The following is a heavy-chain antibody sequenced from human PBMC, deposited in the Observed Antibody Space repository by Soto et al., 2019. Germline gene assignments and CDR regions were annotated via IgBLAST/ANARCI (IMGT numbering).Heavy chain of an antibody. CDR2: IYYAGTT. Sequence: QVQLQESGPGLVKPSATLSLTCTVSGGSMTGYYWSWIRQSPGRGLEWIGYIYYAGTTLYTPSLNGRVTISVDTSKNQFSLKLTSVTAADTAVYYCARHDAVPKLHNGMGVWGQGTTVTVSS. CDR1: GGSMTGYY. J-gene: IGHJ6*02. D-gene: IGHD2-15*01. V-gene: IGHV4-59*01. CDR3: ARHDAVPKLHNGMGV.